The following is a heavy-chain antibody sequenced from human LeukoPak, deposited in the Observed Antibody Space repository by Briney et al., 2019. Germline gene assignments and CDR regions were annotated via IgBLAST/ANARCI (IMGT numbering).Heavy chain of an antibody. CDR2: IYYSGST. Sequence: SETLSLTCTVSGGSISSSSYYWGWIRQPPGKGLEWIGSIYYSGSTYYNPSLKSRVTISVDTSMNQFSLKLSSVTAADTAVYYCATMYSGSWSYFDYWGQGTLVTVSS. CDR3: ATMYSGSWSYFDY. D-gene: IGHD6-13*01. V-gene: IGHV4-39*07. CDR1: GGSISSSSYY. J-gene: IGHJ4*02.